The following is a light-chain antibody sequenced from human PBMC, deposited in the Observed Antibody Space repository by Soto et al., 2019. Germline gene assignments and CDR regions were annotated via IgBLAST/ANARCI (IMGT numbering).Light chain of an antibody. V-gene: IGLV1-51*02. CDR3: ATWDGSLSVGV. CDR2: ENN. CDR1: SSNLGINF. J-gene: IGLJ1*01. Sequence: QSVLTQPPSVSAAPEQKVTISCSGGSSNLGINFVSWYQRFPGGVPKLLIYENNKRPSGIPDRFSGAKSGTSATLDITGLQAGDEADYYCATWDGSLSVGVFGGGTKVTVL.